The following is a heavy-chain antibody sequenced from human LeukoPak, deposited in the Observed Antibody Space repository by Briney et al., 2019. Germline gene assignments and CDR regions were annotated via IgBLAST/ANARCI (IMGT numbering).Heavy chain of an antibody. D-gene: IGHD3-16*01. CDR1: GFPFDRYW. CDR2: IKHDGSEK. Sequence: GGSLRLPCVASGFPFDRYWMSWVRQAPGKGLEWVANIKHDGSEKNFVDSVKGRFTISRDNAENSLFLQMNSLRADDTAVYFCARQPIYEAYFDFWGQGTLVTVSS. CDR3: ARQPIYEAYFDF. V-gene: IGHV3-7*01. J-gene: IGHJ4*02.